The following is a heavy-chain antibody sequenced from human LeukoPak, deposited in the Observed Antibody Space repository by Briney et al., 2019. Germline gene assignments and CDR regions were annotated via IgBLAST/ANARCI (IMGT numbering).Heavy chain of an antibody. Sequence: SVKVSCKASGGTFTSYAISWVRQAPGQGLEWMGRIIPIFGIANYAQKFQGRVTITADKSTSTAYMELSSLRSEDTAVYYCARAVVVVAATNGAFDIWGQGTMVTVSS. D-gene: IGHD2-15*01. CDR1: GGTFTSYA. J-gene: IGHJ3*02. V-gene: IGHV1-69*04. CDR2: IIPIFGIA. CDR3: ARAVVVVAATNGAFDI.